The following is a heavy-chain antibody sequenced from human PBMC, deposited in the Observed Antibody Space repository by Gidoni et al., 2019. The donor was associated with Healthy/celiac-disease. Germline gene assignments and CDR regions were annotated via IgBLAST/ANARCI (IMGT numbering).Heavy chain of an antibody. CDR1: GLTFSSYA. D-gene: IGHD1-26*01. CDR3: AKLIRWELPIFWFDP. V-gene: IGHV3-23*01. Sequence: EVQLLESGGGWVQPGGSLRPSCAASGLTFSSYAMSWVRQAPGKGLEWVSAISGSGGSTYYADSVKGRFTISRDNSKNTLYLQMNSLRAEDTAVYYCAKLIRWELPIFWFDPWGQGTLVTVSS. CDR2: ISGSGGST. J-gene: IGHJ5*02.